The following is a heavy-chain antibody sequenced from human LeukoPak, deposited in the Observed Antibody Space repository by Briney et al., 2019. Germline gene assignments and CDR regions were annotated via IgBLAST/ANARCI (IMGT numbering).Heavy chain of an antibody. Sequence: GGSLRLSCAASGFTFSSYSMNWVRQAPGKGLEWVSSISSSSSYIYYADSVKGRFTISRDNAKNSLYLQMNSLRAEDTAVYYCARDGPCNGGSCPYYYYYYGMDVWGQGTTVTVSS. CDR1: GFTFSSYS. V-gene: IGHV3-21*01. CDR3: ARDGPCNGGSCPYYYYYYGMDV. J-gene: IGHJ6*02. D-gene: IGHD2-15*01. CDR2: ISSSSSYI.